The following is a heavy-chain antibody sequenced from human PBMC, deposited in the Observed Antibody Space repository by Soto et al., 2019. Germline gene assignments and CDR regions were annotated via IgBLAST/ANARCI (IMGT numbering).Heavy chain of an antibody. CDR3: AKGRAVGTD. CDR2: INTDGSDT. V-gene: IGHV3-74*01. D-gene: IGHD2-21*02. Sequence: VQLVESGGGLVQPGGSLRLSCAASGFTFSNYWMHWVRQAPGKGLVWLSRINTDGSDTFYADSVKGRFTISRDNPKKTLYLQTRSLRAGDTAVYYCAKGRAVGTDWGQGTLVTVSS. J-gene: IGHJ4*02. CDR1: GFTFSNYW.